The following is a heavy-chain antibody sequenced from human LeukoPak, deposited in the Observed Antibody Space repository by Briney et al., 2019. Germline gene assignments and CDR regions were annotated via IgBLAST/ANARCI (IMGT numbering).Heavy chain of an antibody. D-gene: IGHD1-26*01. CDR3: ARQSLGASGLDH. Sequence: GGSLRLSCAVSGFTFNSHHMHWVRQAPNKGLDWVAVAPHDGTSPSHAASVNGRFTISRDNSKDTVFLQMDSLRVDDTAIYHCARQSLGASGLDHWGQGVLVTVSS. V-gene: IGHV3-30*03. CDR1: GFTFNSHH. J-gene: IGHJ4*02. CDR2: APHDGTSP.